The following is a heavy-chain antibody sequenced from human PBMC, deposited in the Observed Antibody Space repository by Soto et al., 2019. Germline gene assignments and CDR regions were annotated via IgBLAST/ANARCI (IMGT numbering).Heavy chain of an antibody. J-gene: IGHJ3*02. V-gene: IGHV1-18*01. D-gene: IGHD6-19*01. CDR2: ISAYNGNT. CDR3: ARRPIAVAGTIVRGAFDI. CDR1: GYTFTSYG. Sequence: GASVKVSCKASGYTFTSYGISWVRQAPGQGLEWMGWISAYNGNTNYAQKLQGRVTMTTDTSTSTAYMELRSLRSDDTAVYYCARRPIAVAGTIVRGAFDIWGQGTMVTVSS.